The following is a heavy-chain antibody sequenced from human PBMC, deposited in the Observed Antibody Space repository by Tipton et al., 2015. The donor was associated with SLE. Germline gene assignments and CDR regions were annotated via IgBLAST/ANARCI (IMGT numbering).Heavy chain of an antibody. V-gene: IGHV3-7*03. Sequence: SLRLSCAASGFTFSSYWMSWVRQAPGKGLEWVANIKQDGSEKYYVDSVKGRFTISRDNAKNSLYLQMNSLRAEDTAVYYCARGHIAAAGVFDYWGQGTLVTVSS. CDR2: IKQDGSEK. J-gene: IGHJ4*02. CDR3: ARGHIAAAGVFDY. D-gene: IGHD6-13*01. CDR1: GFTFSSYW.